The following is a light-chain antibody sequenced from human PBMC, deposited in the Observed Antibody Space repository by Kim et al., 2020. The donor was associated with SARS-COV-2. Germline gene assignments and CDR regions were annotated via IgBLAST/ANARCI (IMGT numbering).Light chain of an antibody. CDR2: KAS. Sequence: DIHMTQSPSTLSASVGDRVTLTCRASQSISSWLAWYQQKPGKAPELLIYKASKLESGVPSRFSGSGSGTEFSLTINTLQPDDFATYYSQHYNSHFLNFGGGTKLEI. J-gene: IGKJ4*01. CDR1: QSISSW. V-gene: IGKV1-5*03. CDR3: QHYNSHFLN.